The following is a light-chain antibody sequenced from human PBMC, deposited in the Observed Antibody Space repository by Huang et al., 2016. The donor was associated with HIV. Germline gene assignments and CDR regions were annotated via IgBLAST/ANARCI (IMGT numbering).Light chain of an antibody. CDR1: QSVSDT. CDR2: GAS. J-gene: IGKJ1*01. V-gene: IGKV3-15*01. CDR3: QQYNSWPQT. Sequence: EIVMTQSPATLSVSPGERVTRSCRASQSVSDTVTWYQQKPGQAPRLLINGASTRATGIPARFSGSGSGTEFTVTISSLRSEDFAVYYCQQYNSWPQTFGQGTKVDIK.